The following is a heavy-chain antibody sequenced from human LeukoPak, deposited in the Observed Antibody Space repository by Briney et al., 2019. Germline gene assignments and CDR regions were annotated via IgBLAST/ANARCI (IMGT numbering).Heavy chain of an antibody. Sequence: ASVKVSCKASGYTFTSYYMHWVRQAPGQGLEWMGIINPSGGSTSYAQKFQGRVTMTRDTSTSTVYMELSSLRSEDTAVYYCAMRSTEMATFRTYYYYGMDVWGQGTTVTVSS. CDR2: INPSGGST. V-gene: IGHV1-46*01. D-gene: IGHD5-24*01. CDR3: AMRSTEMATFRTYYYYGMDV. CDR1: GYTFTSYY. J-gene: IGHJ6*02.